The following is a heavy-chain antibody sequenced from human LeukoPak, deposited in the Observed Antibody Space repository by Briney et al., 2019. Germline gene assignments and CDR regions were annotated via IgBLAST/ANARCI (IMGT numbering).Heavy chain of an antibody. J-gene: IGHJ4*02. CDR1: GYTFTSYA. Sequence: ASVKVPCKSSGYTFTSYAMNWVRQAPGQGLEWMGWINTNTGHPTYAQGFTGRFVFSLDTSVSTAYLQISSLKAEDTAVYYCARDKDGLVGALDYWGQGTLVTVSS. CDR3: ARDKDGLVGALDY. CDR2: INTNTGHP. D-gene: IGHD1-26*01. V-gene: IGHV7-4-1*02.